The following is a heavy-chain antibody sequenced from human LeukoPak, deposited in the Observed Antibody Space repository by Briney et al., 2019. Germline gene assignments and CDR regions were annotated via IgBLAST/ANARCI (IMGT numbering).Heavy chain of an antibody. Sequence: GESLKISCKVSRDMFAFYWLAWVRQMPGKGLECMGIVWPEDSDTRYSPSFRGQVTISADKSIRTAFLQWNSLKASDTAMYYCARRRRDAFDVWGQGTMVTVSS. CDR2: VWPEDSDT. CDR1: RDMFAFYW. CDR3: ARRRRDAFDV. J-gene: IGHJ3*01. V-gene: IGHV5-51*01.